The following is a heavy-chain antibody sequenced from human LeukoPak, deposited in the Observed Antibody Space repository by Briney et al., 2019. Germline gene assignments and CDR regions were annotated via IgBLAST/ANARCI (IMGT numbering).Heavy chain of an antibody. J-gene: IGHJ5*02. CDR1: GYTFTSYG. Sequence: ASVKVSCKASGYTFTSYGISWVRQAPGQGLGWMGWISAYNGNTDYAPKLQGRVTMTTNTSTSTAYMELRSLRSDDTAVYYCARAWRGWFDPWGQGTLVTVSS. CDR3: ARAWRGWFDP. V-gene: IGHV1-18*01. CDR2: ISAYNGNT.